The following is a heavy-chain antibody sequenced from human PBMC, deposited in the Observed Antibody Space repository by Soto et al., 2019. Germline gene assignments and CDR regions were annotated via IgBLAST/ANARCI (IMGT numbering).Heavy chain of an antibody. CDR3: AKVRFALKYYYGLDV. CDR2: LTDDGKEK. D-gene: IGHD3-16*01. CDR1: GFTFSTYG. Sequence: QVHLVESGGGVVQPGTSLRLSCVASGFTFSTYGMHWVRQAPGKGLEWVAILTDDGKEKYYADSVKGRFIISRDNSNNTLFLQMNTLSAEDTAVYYCAKVRFALKYYYGLDVWGQGTTVSVSS. V-gene: IGHV3-30*18. J-gene: IGHJ6*02.